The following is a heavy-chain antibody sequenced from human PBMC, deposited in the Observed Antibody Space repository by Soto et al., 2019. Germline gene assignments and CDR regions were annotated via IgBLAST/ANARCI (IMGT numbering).Heavy chain of an antibody. V-gene: IGHV1-18*04. CDR1: GYTFTHYG. CDR2: TSADNGDT. J-gene: IGHJ4*02. CDR3: ARDERGTCTSSICYYFDY. D-gene: IGHD2-2*01. Sequence: QVQLVQSGAEVNEPGASVKVSCKASGYTFTHYGFSWVRQAPGQGLEWMAWTSADNGDTNYAPKLQGRVTLTTDTSTGTADMELRSLRSDDTAVYYCARDERGTCTSSICYYFDYWGQGTLVTVSS.